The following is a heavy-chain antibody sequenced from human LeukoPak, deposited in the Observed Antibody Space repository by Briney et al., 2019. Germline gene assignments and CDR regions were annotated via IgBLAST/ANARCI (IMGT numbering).Heavy chain of an antibody. V-gene: IGHV1-2*02. CDR2: INPNSGVT. D-gene: IGHD3-10*01. CDR1: GYTFNRNA. J-gene: IGHJ4*02. CDR3: ARDLGYYGSGSPSYYFDY. Sequence: ASVKASCKASGYTFNRNAINWVRQAPGQGLEWMGWINPNSGVTDYAQKFQGRVTMTRDTSISTAYMELSRLRSDDTAVYYCARDLGYYGSGSPSYYFDYWGQGTLVTVSS.